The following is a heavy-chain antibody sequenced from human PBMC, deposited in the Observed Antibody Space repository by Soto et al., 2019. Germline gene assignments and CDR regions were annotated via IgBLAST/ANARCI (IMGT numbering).Heavy chain of an antibody. Sequence: EVQVLESGGGLVQPGGSLRLSCVVSGFTFNKSAMSWVRQAPGEGLEWVSAMSGRGGSTYYADSVKGRFTLSRDIAKNTLFLQMSGLRAEDTAVYYCATEHDDYYLVDVWGQGTTVTVSS. V-gene: IGHV3-23*01. J-gene: IGHJ6*02. CDR1: GFTFNKSA. CDR3: ATEHDDYYLVDV. CDR2: MSGRGGST.